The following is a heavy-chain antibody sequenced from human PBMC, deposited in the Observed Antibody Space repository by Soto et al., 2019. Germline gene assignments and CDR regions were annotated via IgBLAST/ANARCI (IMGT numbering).Heavy chain of an antibody. CDR1: GVSFNNNG. CDR3: ARVLSYGSGSFSPYGMDV. Sequence: QVQLVQSGAEVKKPGSSVKVSCKTSGVSFNNNGIGWVRQAPGHGLEWMGGVSPPFRTSNYARKFQGRISITADASTGTVNMELSSLTSEDTAQYYCARVLSYGSGSFSPYGMDVWGQESTVTVSS. D-gene: IGHD3-10*01. V-gene: IGHV1-69*01. J-gene: IGHJ6*02. CDR2: VSPPFRTS.